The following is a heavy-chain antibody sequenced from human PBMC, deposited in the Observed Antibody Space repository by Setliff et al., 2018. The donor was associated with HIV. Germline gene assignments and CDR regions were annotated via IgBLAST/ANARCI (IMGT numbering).Heavy chain of an antibody. V-gene: IGHV4-39*07. CDR3: ARATWNSVDY. CDR1: GGSFSSSTYS. CDR2: IHSSGTT. Sequence: SETLSLTCTVSGGSFSSSTYSWGWIRQPPGMGLEWIGSIHSSGTTYYNPSLKSRVAISVDTSRSQFSLKLTSVTAADTAVYYCARATWNSVDYWGQGTLVTVSS. J-gene: IGHJ4*02. D-gene: IGHD1-7*01.